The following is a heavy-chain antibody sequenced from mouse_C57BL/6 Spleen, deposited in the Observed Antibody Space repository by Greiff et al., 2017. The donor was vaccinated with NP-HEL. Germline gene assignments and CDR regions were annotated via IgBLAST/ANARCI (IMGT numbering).Heavy chain of an antibody. V-gene: IGHV1-81*01. D-gene: IGHD3-1*01. J-gene: IGHJ2*01. CDR2: IYPRSGNT. CDR3: ARWNSDYFDY. Sequence: QVQLQQSGAELARPGASVKLSCKASGYTFTSYGISWVKQRTGQGLEWIGEIYPRSGNTYYNEKFKGKATLTADKSSSTAYMELRSLTSEDSAVYFCARWNSDYFDYRGQGTTLTVSS. CDR1: GYTFTSYG.